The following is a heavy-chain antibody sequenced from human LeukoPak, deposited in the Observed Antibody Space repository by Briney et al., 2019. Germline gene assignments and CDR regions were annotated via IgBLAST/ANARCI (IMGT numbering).Heavy chain of an antibody. D-gene: IGHD3-22*01. Sequence: GGSLRLSCAASGFTFSSYEMNWVRQAPGKGREWVSYISSSGSTIYYADSVKGRFTISRDNAKNSLYLQMNSLRAEDTVVYYCARARSRAYYYDSSGPGAFDIWGQGTMVTVSS. CDR1: GFTFSSYE. CDR2: ISSSGSTI. CDR3: ARARSRAYYYDSSGPGAFDI. V-gene: IGHV3-48*03. J-gene: IGHJ3*02.